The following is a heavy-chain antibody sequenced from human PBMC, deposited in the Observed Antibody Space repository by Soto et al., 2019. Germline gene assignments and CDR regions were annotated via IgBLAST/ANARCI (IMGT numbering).Heavy chain of an antibody. CDR2: ISGSGGST. J-gene: IGHJ4*02. V-gene: IGHV3-23*01. Sequence: PGGSLRLSCAASGFTFSSYAMCWVRQAPGKGLEWVSAISGSGGSTYYADSVKGRFTISRDNSKNTLYLQMNSLRAEDMAVYYCAKDRVSDFDYWGQGTLVTASS. CDR1: GFTFSSYA. D-gene: IGHD3-10*01. CDR3: AKDRVSDFDY.